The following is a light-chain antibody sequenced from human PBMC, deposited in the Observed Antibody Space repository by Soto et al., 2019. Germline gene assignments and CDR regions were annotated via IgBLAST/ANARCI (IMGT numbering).Light chain of an antibody. CDR3: QQRRNWPPEIT. CDR2: GAS. V-gene: IGKV3-11*01. Sequence: VRTQAPAALSVSPWYIATPSCRSSQSVSSNLAWYQQKPGQAPRLLIYGASTRATGIPARFSGSGSGTGFTLTISSLEPEDFAVYYCQQRRNWPPEITFGQGTRLEIK. CDR1: QSVSSN. J-gene: IGKJ5*01.